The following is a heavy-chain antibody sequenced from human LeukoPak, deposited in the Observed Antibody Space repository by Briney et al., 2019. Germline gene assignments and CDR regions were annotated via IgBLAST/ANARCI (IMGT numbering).Heavy chain of an antibody. CDR2: IIPIFGTA. J-gene: IGHJ4*02. Sequence: SVKVSCKASGYTFTNYAMNWVRQAPGQGLEWMGGIIPIFGTANYAQKFQGRVTITADESTSTAYMELSSLRSEDTAVYYCARDSPDYWGQGTLVTVSS. CDR3: ARDSPDY. CDR1: GYTFTNYA. V-gene: IGHV1-69*13.